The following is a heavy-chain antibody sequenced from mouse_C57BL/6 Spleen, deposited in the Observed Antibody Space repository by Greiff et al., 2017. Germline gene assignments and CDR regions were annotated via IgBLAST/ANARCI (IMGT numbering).Heavy chain of an antibody. D-gene: IGHD2-3*01. Sequence: EVKLMESGGGLVKPGGSLKLSCAASGFTFSDYGMHWVRQAPEKGLEWVAYISSGSSTIYYADTVKGRFTISRDNAKNTLFLQMTSLRSEDTAMYYCASRWLLRGMDYWGQGTSVTVSS. CDR3: ASRWLLRGMDY. V-gene: IGHV5-17*01. CDR1: GFTFSDYG. J-gene: IGHJ4*01. CDR2: ISSGSSTI.